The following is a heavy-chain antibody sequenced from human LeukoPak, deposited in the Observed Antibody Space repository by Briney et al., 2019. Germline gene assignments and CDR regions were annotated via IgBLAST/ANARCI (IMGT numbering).Heavy chain of an antibody. J-gene: IGHJ6*02. CDR2: IYSGGST. Sequence: PGGSLRLSCAASGFTVSSNYMSWVRQAPGKGLEWVSVIYSGGSTYYADSVKGRFTIPRDNSKNTLYLQMNSLRAEDTAVYYCARSRGSRKGYYYYYGMDVWGQGTTVTVSS. D-gene: IGHD5-12*01. CDR1: GFTVSSNY. V-gene: IGHV3-53*01. CDR3: ARSRGSRKGYYYYYGMDV.